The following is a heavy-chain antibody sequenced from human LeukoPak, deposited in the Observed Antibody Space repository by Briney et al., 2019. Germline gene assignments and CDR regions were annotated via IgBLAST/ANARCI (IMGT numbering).Heavy chain of an antibody. CDR3: ASIVVVPAAICDY. V-gene: IGHV4-39*01. CDR2: IYYSGST. J-gene: IGHJ4*02. CDR1: GGSISSSSYY. Sequence: SETLSLTCTVSGGSISSSSYYWGWIRQPPGKGLEWIGSIYYSGSTYYNPSLKSRVTISVDTSKNQFSLKLSSVTAADTAVYYCASIVVVPAAICDYWGQGTLVTVSP. D-gene: IGHD2-2*02.